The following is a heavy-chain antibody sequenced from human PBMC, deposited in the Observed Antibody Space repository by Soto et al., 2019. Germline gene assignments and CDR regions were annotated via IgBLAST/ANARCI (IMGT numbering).Heavy chain of an antibody. CDR3: AREYDILTGYPPDAFDI. Sequence: QVQLVESGGGVVQPGRSLRLSCAVSGFTFSSYGMHWVRQAPGTGLEWVAVISFDGSNKYYADSVKGRFTISRDNSKNTLYLQVNSLRAEDTAVYYCAREYDILTGYPPDAFDIWGQGTMVTVSS. D-gene: IGHD3-9*01. CDR1: GFTFSSYG. CDR2: ISFDGSNK. J-gene: IGHJ3*02. V-gene: IGHV3-33*01.